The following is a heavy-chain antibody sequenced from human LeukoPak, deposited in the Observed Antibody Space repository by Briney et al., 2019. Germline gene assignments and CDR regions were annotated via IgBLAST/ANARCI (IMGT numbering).Heavy chain of an antibody. CDR3: AKDRGDYYDSSGYYY. D-gene: IGHD3-22*01. Sequence: GGSLRLSCAGSGFTFRTYAMEWVRQAPGKGLEWVSLISDSGSSRYYADSVKGRFTISRDNSKNMLYLQMNSLRAEDTAVYYCAKDRGDYYDSSGYYYWGQGTLVTVSS. V-gene: IGHV3-23*01. J-gene: IGHJ4*02. CDR2: ISDSGSSR. CDR1: GFTFRTYA.